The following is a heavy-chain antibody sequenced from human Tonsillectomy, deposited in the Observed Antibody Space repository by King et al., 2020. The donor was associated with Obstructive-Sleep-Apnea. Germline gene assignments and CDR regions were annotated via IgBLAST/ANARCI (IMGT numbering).Heavy chain of an antibody. CDR3: AKEGGGSGVYWVDS. D-gene: IGHD3-10*01. V-gene: IGHV3-23*04. CDR1: GFTFSTYA. CDR2: INRRGTT. Sequence: VQLVESGGGLVQPGGSLRLSCAASGFTFSTYAISWVRQAPGKGLEWVSAINRRGTTFYAGSVRGRFTNSRDNSKYTVDLQGNSLRAEDTAIYYCAKEGGGSGVYWVDSWGQGTLVTVSS. J-gene: IGHJ4*02.